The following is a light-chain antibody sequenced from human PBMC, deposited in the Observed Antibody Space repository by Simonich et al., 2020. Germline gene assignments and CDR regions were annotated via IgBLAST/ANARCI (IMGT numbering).Light chain of an antibody. CDR1: QGVLYSSNNKNY. J-gene: IGKJ1*01. Sequence: DLVLTQSPDSLAVSLGERATINCKSSQGVLYSSNNKNYLAWYQQKPGQPPRLLIYWASTRESGVPDRFSGSGSGTDFTLTISSLQAEDVAVYYCQQYYSTPWTFGQGTKVEIK. CDR2: WAS. V-gene: IGKV4-1*01. CDR3: QQYYSTPWT.